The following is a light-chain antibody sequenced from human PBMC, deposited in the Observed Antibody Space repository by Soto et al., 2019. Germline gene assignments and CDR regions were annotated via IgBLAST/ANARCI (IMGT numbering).Light chain of an antibody. CDR2: DAS. CDR1: QSVSSY. J-gene: IGKJ5*01. Sequence: EIVLTQSPATLSLSPGQRATLSCRASQSVSSYLAWYQQKPGQAPRLLIYDASNRATGIPVRFSGSGSGTDFTPTISSLEPEDFALYYCQQRNNWPITFGQGTRLEIK. V-gene: IGKV3-11*01. CDR3: QQRNNWPIT.